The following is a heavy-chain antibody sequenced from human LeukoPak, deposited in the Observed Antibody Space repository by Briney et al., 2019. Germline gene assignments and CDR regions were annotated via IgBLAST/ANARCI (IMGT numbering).Heavy chain of an antibody. V-gene: IGHV4-61*01. Sequence: PSETLSLTCTVSGGSVSSGSYYWSWIRQPPGKGLEWIGYIYYSGSTNYNPSLKSRVTISVDTSKNQFSLKLSSVTAADTAVYYCARGQDHWRIWGQGTLVTVSS. CDR2: IYYSGST. CDR3: ARGQDHWRI. CDR1: GGSVSSGSYY. D-gene: IGHD1-1*01. J-gene: IGHJ4*02.